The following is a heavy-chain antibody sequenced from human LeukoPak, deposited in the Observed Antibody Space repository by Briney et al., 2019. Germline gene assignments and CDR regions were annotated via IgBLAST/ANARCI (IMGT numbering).Heavy chain of an antibody. J-gene: IGHJ6*04. CDR3: AELGITMIGGV. CDR1: GFTFSNFA. V-gene: IGHV3-23*01. Sequence: EGSLRLSCTASGFTFSNFAMSWVRQAPGKGLEWVSAISGSGGSTYYADSVKGRFTISRDNSKNTLYLQMNSLRAEDTAVYYCAELGITMIGGVWGKGTTVTISS. D-gene: IGHD3-10*02. CDR2: ISGSGGST.